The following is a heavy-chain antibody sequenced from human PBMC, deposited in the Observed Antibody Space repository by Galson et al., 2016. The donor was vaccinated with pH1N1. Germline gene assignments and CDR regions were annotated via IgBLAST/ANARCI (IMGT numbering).Heavy chain of an antibody. CDR2: VYDSGST. V-gene: IGHV4-59*01. J-gene: IGHJ6*02. D-gene: IGHD4-17*01. Sequence: PPGKGLEWIGHVYDSGSTNYNPSLKSRVTILVDTSRNRFSLRLHTVIAADTAIYYCARTFTERLYGDTYYNGMDVWGQGTTVTVSS. CDR3: ARTFTERLYGDTYYNGMDV.